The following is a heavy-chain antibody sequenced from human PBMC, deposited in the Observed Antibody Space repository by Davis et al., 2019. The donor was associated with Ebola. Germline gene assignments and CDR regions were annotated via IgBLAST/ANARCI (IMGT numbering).Heavy chain of an antibody. V-gene: IGHV3-7*01. Sequence: GESLKISCVASGFTFTGYWLSWPRQAPGKGLEWVANIKQDGSERYYVDSVRGRFTISRDNAKNSLYLQMNSLRVDDTAVYYCVGEIRSLRSSWGQGTLVTVSS. D-gene: IGHD1-26*01. CDR2: IKQDGSER. CDR1: GFTFTGYW. CDR3: VGEIRSLRSS. J-gene: IGHJ5*02.